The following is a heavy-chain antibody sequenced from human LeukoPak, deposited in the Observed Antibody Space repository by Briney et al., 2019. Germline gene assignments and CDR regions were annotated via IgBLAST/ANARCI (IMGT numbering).Heavy chain of an antibody. CDR3: ARVKIAAAKYYYYYMDV. Sequence: SETLSLTCAVYGGSFSGYYWSWIRQPPGKGLEWIGRIYTSGSTNYNPSLKSRVTMSVDTSKNQFSLKLSSVTAADTAVYYCARVKIAAAKYYYYYMDVWGKGTTVTISS. V-gene: IGHV4-59*10. J-gene: IGHJ6*03. CDR2: IYTSGST. CDR1: GGSFSGYY. D-gene: IGHD6-13*01.